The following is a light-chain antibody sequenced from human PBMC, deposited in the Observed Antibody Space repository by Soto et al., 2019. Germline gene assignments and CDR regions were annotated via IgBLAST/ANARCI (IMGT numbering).Light chain of an antibody. V-gene: IGKV3D-20*02. CDR3: QQRYNWPRT. CDR2: GAS. Sequence: IVLTHAPCTLSLSPWERATLSFMSSQSVSNNYLAWYQQKPGQAPRLLIYGASNRATGIPDRFSGSGSGTDFTLTISRLEPEDFAVYYCQQRYNWPRTFGQGTKVDIK. J-gene: IGKJ1*01. CDR1: QSVSNNY.